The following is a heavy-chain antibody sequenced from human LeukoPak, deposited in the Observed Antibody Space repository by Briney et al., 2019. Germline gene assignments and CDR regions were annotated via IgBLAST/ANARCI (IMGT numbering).Heavy chain of an antibody. D-gene: IGHD6-13*01. J-gene: IGHJ4*02. Sequence: TSETLSLTCTVSGGSISSYYWSWIRQPPGKGLEWIGYIYYSGSTNYNPSLKSRVTISVDTSKNQFSLKVTSVTAADTAVYYCARGYSTSWTYYFDYWGQGALVTVSS. CDR3: ARGYSTSWTYYFDY. CDR1: GGSISSYY. V-gene: IGHV4-59*01. CDR2: IYYSGST.